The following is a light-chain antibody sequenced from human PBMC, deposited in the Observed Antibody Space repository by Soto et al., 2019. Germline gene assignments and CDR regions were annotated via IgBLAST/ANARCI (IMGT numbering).Light chain of an antibody. V-gene: IGKV3-20*01. CDR3: QQYGSLSWT. Sequence: DIVLTQSPGTLSLSPGERATLSCRASLSVSSNYLAWYQQKPGQAPRLLIHGASTRATGVPDRFSGSGSGTDFTLTISRLEPEDFAVYHCQQYGSLSWTFGQGTKVEIK. CDR1: LSVSSNY. J-gene: IGKJ1*01. CDR2: GAS.